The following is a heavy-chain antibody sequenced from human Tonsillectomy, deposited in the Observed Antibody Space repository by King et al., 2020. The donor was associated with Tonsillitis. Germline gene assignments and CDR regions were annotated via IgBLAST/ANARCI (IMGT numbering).Heavy chain of an antibody. CDR2: ISSNGGGT. CDR1: GFTFSSYP. CDR3: ASVDDWGYWYFDL. D-gene: IGHD7-27*01. Sequence: VQLVESGGGSVQPGGSLRLSCAASGFTFSSYPMHWVRQAPGKGLEYVSAISSNGGGTYYANSVKGRFTISRDNSKNTLYLQMGTLRAEDMAVYYCASVDDWGYWYFDLWGRGTLVTVSS. J-gene: IGHJ2*01. V-gene: IGHV3-64*01.